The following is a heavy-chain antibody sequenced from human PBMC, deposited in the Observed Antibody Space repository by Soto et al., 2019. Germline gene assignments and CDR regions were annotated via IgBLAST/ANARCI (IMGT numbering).Heavy chain of an antibody. D-gene: IGHD6-19*01. CDR2: ISGYSGTP. Sequence: LRLSCAASGYTFTNNALMWVRQAPGKGLEWVSTISGYSGTPYYSDSVKGRFTLSRDTSRSTVHLQMNSLRADDTAMYFCARDLVSASGWCAPGYWGQGTLVTVSS. CDR1: GYTFTNNA. CDR3: ARDLVSASGWCAPGY. V-gene: IGHV3-23*01. J-gene: IGHJ4*02.